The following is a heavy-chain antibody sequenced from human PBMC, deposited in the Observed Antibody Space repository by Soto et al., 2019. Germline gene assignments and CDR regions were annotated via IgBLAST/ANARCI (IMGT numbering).Heavy chain of an antibody. V-gene: IGHV3-13*01. CDR2: IGTAGDT. D-gene: IGHD3-9*01. CDR3: ARDRGLRYFDWLLSGGMDV. Sequence: GGSLRLSCAASGFTFSSYDMHWGRQATGKGLEWVSAIGTAGDTYYPGSVKGRFTISRENAKNSLYLQMNSLRAGDTAVYYCARDRGLRYFDWLLSGGMDVWGQGTTVTVSS. CDR1: GFTFSSYD. J-gene: IGHJ6*02.